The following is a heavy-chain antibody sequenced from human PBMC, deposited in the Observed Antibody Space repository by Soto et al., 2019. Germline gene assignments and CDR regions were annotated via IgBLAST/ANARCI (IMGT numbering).Heavy chain of an antibody. D-gene: IGHD6-19*01. J-gene: IGHJ6*02. CDR2: IKSKTDGGTT. Sequence: PGGSLRLSCAASGFTFSNAWMNWVRQAPGKGLEWVGRIKSKTDGGTTDYAAPVKGRFTISRDDSKNTLYLQMNSLKTEDTAVYYCTTDWQWLVRPKTPYYYGMDVWGQGTTVTVSS. V-gene: IGHV3-15*07. CDR3: TTDWQWLVRPKTPYYYGMDV. CDR1: GFTFSNAW.